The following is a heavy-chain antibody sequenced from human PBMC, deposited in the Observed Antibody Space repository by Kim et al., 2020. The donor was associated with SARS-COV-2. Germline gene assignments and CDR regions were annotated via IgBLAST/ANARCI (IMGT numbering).Heavy chain of an antibody. CDR3: AEIIAALDY. CDR2: GST. J-gene: IGHJ4*02. V-gene: IGHV3-23*01. D-gene: IGHD6-6*01. Sequence: GSTYYADSVKGRFTISRDNSKNTLYLQMNSLRAEDTAVYYCAEIIAALDYWGQGTLVTVSS.